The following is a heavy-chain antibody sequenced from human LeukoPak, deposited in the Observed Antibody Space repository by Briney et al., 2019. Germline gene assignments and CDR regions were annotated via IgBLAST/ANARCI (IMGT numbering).Heavy chain of an antibody. CDR1: GFTFSSYG. CDR3: AKEDCSGGSCYYWFSFDY. CDR2: IRHDGSNK. Sequence: GGSLRLSCAASGFTFSSYGMHWVRQAPGKGLEWVAFIRHDGSNKYYADSVKGRFTISRDNSKNTLYLQMNSLRAEDTAVYYCAKEDCSGGSCYYWFSFDYWGQGTLVTVSS. V-gene: IGHV3-30*02. D-gene: IGHD2-15*01. J-gene: IGHJ4*02.